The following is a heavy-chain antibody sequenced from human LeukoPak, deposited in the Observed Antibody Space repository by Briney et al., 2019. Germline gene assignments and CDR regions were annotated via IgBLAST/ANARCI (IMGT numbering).Heavy chain of an antibody. D-gene: IGHD3-9*01. CDR1: GGSISSYY. J-gene: IGHJ3*02. Sequence: KPSDTLSLTCTVSGGSISSYYWSWIRQPPRKGLEWIGYIYYSGSTNYNPSLKSRVTISVDTSKNQFSLKLSSVTAADTAVYYCARAPSYYDILTGKLKPDDAFDIWGQGTMVTVSS. V-gene: IGHV4-59*08. CDR3: ARAPSYYDILTGKLKPDDAFDI. CDR2: IYYSGST.